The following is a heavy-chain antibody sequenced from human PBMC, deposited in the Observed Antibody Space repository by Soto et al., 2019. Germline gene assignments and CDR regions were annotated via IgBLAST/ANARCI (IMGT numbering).Heavy chain of an antibody. Sequence: EVQLLESGGGLVQPGGSLRLSCAASGFTFSNYAMTWVRQAPGKGLEWVSAISGSGGNTYYADSVKGRFTISRDNSKNTLDPQMASLRAGDKAVYYCAQDVEEHPVPGNWFDPWGQGPLVTVSA. D-gene: IGHD4-17*01. V-gene: IGHV3-23*01. CDR1: GFTFSNYA. CDR2: ISGSGGNT. J-gene: IGHJ5*02. CDR3: AQDVEEHPVPGNWFDP.